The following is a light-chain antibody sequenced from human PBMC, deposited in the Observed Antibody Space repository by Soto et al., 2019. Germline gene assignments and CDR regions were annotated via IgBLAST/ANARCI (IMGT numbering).Light chain of an antibody. CDR3: QSYDSSLSAV. V-gene: IGLV1-40*01. CDR1: SSNIGAGYD. CDR2: GNT. Sequence: VLTQPPSVSGAPGQRVTISCSGSSSNIGAGYDVHWYQQLPGTAPKLLIYGNTNRPSGVPDRFSASKSGTSASLAITGLQAEDEADYYCQSYDSSLSAVFGGGTKVTVL. J-gene: IGLJ2*01.